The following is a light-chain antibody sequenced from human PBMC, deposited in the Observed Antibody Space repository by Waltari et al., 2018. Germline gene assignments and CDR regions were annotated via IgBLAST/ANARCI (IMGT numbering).Light chain of an antibody. CDR1: SLLHSNGYIY. Sequence: SLLHSNGYIYVVWYLQKSAQSTQVRFYVGSSRASGVPDMFGGSASDTDFSLKSSRVEAEDFGVYCCMQALQNLWTFGPGTKIDI. V-gene: IGKV2-28*01. CDR3: MQALQNLWT. CDR2: VGS. J-gene: IGKJ1*01.